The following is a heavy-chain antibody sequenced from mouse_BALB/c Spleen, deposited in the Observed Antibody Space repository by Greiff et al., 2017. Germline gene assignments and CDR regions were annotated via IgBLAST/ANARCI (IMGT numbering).Heavy chain of an antibody. V-gene: IGHV3-2*02. CDR3: ARCYGSYYFDY. CDR2: ISYSGST. Sequence: DVKLQESGPGLVKPSQSLSLTCTVTGYSITSDYAWNWIRQFPGNKLEWMGYISYSGSTSYNPSLKSRISITRDTSKNQFFLQLNSVTTEDTATYYCARCYGSYYFDYWGQGTTLTVSS. CDR1: GYSITSDYA. D-gene: IGHD1-2*01. J-gene: IGHJ2*01.